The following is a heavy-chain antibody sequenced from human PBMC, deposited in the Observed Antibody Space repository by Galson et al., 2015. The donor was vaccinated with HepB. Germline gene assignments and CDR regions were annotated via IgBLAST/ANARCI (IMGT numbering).Heavy chain of an antibody. J-gene: IGHJ4*02. CDR3: ARVSGDCGGDCYLDF. D-gene: IGHD2-21*02. CDR2: INSDESRT. CDR1: GFTFSSYW. Sequence: SLRLSCAASGFTFSSYWMHWVRQAPGKGLVWASRINSDESRTSHADSVKGRFTISRDSAKKMLYLQMNSLRAEDTAVYYCARVSGDCGGDCYLDFWPRAPLVTVSS. V-gene: IGHV3-74*01.